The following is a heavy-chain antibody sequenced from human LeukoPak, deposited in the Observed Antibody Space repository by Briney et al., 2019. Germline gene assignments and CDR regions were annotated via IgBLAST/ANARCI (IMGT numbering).Heavy chain of an antibody. CDR1: GFTFSSYG. Sequence: PGGSLRLSCAASGFTFSSYGMHWVRQAPGKGLEWVAVIWYDGSNKYYADSVKGRFTISRDSSKDTLYLQMNSLRAEDTAVYYCARGLPLLDYWGQGTLVTVSS. V-gene: IGHV3-33*08. J-gene: IGHJ4*02. CDR3: ARGLPLLDY. CDR2: IWYDGSNK. D-gene: IGHD4-11*01.